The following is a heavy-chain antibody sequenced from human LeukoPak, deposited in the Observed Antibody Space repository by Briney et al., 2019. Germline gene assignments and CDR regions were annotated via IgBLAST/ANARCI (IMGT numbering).Heavy chain of an antibody. Sequence: GGSLRLSCAASGFTFSSYGMHWVRQAPGKGLEWVAVISYDGSNKYYADSVKGRFTISRDNSKNTLYLQMNSLRAEDTAVYYCAKDLYYYGLGSPPMTFDYWGQGTLVTVSS. CDR1: GFTFSSYG. V-gene: IGHV3-30*18. D-gene: IGHD3-10*01. CDR2: ISYDGSNK. J-gene: IGHJ4*02. CDR3: AKDLYYYGLGSPPMTFDY.